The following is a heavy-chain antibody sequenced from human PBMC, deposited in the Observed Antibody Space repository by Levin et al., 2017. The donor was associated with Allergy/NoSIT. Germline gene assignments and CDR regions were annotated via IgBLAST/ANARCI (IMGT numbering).Heavy chain of an antibody. D-gene: IGHD4-17*01. J-gene: IGHJ4*02. CDR1: GGSFSGYY. Sequence: MASETLSLTCAVYGGSFSGYYWSWIRQPPGKGLEWIGEINHSGSTNYNPSLKSRVTISVDTSKNQFSLKLSSVTAADTAVYYCARGYGDYVRYWGQGTLVTVSS. CDR2: INHSGST. CDR3: ARGYGDYVRY. V-gene: IGHV4-34*01.